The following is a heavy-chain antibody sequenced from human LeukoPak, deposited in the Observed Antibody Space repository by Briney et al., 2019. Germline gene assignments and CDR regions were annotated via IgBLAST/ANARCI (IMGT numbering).Heavy chain of an antibody. CDR1: GGTFSSYA. D-gene: IGHD2-2*02. J-gene: IGHJ6*02. CDR2: IIPIFGTA. Sequence: SVKVSCKASGGTFSSYAISWVRQAPGQGLEWMGGIIPIFGTANYAQKFQGRVTITADESTSTAYMELSSLRSEHTAVYYCAREDCSSTSCYIYYGMDVWGQGTTVTVSS. CDR3: AREDCSSTSCYIYYGMDV. V-gene: IGHV1-69*13.